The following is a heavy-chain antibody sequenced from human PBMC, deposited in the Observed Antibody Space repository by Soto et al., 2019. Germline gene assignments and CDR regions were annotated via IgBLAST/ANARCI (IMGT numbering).Heavy chain of an antibody. CDR2: IYYSGSN. CDR1: GVSISSGGYY. D-gene: IGHD3-10*01. J-gene: IGHJ4*02. V-gene: IGHV4-31*03. CDR3: ARAYVVRGVIIDYFDY. Sequence: QVQLQESGPGLVKPSQTLSLTCTVSGVSISSGGYYWSWIRQHPGKGLEWIGYIYYSGSNYYNPSLKSRVTISVYTSKNQFSLKLSSVTAADTAVYYCARAYVVRGVIIDYFDYWGQGTLVTVSS.